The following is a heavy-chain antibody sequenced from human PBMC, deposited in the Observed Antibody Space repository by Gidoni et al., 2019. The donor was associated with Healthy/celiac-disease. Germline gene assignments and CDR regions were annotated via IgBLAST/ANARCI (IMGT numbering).Heavy chain of an antibody. V-gene: IGHV4-34*01. CDR2: INHSGST. J-gene: IGHJ4*02. D-gene: IGHD2-2*01. Sequence: LEWIGEINHSGSTNYNPSLKSRVPISVDTSKNQFSLKPRSVTAADTAVYYCARGRGYCISTSCQPLDPFSYYFDYWGQGTRVTVSS. CDR3: ARGRGYCISTSCQPLDPFSYYFDY.